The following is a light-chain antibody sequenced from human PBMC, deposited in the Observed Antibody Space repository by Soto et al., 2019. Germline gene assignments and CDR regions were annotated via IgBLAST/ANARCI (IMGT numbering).Light chain of an antibody. V-gene: IGKV1-27*01. J-gene: IGKJ1*01. CDR1: QGISNY. CDR3: QKYNSAPRT. CDR2: AAS. Sequence: DIQMTQSPSSLSASVGDRVTITCRASQGISNYLAWYQQKPGNVPNLLIYAASTLQSGVPSRFSGSGSGTDLSLTISSLQPEDVATDYCQKYNSAPRTFGQGTKVEIK.